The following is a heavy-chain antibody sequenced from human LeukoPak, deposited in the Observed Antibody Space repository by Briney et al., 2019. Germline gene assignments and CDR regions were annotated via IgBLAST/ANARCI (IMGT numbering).Heavy chain of an antibody. J-gene: IGHJ4*02. V-gene: IGHV4-4*07. CDR2: IYTSVST. D-gene: IGHD3-10*01. CDR1: GGSISSYY. Sequence: SETLSLTCTVSGGSISSYYWSWIRQPAGKGLEWIGRIYTSVSTNYNPFLKSRVTTSVDTSKNQFSLKLSSVTAADSAVYYCARDAKYYYGSGTSGNYFDYWGQGTLVTVSS. CDR3: ARDAKYYYGSGTSGNYFDY.